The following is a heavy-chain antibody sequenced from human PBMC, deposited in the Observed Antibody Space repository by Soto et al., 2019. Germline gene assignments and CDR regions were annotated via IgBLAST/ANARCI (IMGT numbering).Heavy chain of an antibody. V-gene: IGHV1-3*01. J-gene: IGHJ6*01. CDR3: VKASGLHLYDCGMDV. Sequence: ASVKVSCKASGYTFTSYAMHWVRQAPGQRLEWMGWINAGNGNTKYSQKFQGRVTITRDTSASTAYMELSSLRSEDTAVYYCVKASGLHLYDCGMDVWGQGTTVTVCS. D-gene: IGHD3-3*01. CDR2: INAGNGNT. CDR1: GYTFTSYA.